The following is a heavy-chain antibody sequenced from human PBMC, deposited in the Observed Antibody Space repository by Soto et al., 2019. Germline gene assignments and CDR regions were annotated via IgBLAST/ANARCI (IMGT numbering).Heavy chain of an antibody. D-gene: IGHD1-1*01. CDR2: IIPIFGTA. CDR1: GGTFSSYA. Sequence: QVQLVQSGAEVKKPGSSVKVSCKASGGTFSSYAISWVRQAPGQGLEWMGGIIPIFGTANYAQKFQGRVTITADESNSKAYKGLSRLGSEDTAVYYCARGGGNWNYYFDYWGQGTLVTVSS. V-gene: IGHV1-69*01. CDR3: ARGGGNWNYYFDY. J-gene: IGHJ4*02.